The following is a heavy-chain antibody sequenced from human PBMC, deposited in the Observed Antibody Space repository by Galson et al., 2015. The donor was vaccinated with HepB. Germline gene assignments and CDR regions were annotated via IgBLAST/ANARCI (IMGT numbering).Heavy chain of an antibody. CDR3: ARDGEHYDILTGYYGWFDP. CDR1: GYTFTGYY. V-gene: IGHV1-2*06. D-gene: IGHD3-9*01. J-gene: IGHJ5*02. Sequence: SVKVSCKASGYTFTGYYMHWVRQAPGQGLEWMGRINPDSGGTNYVQKFQGRVTMTRDTSISTAYMELSRLRSDDTAVYYCARDGEHYDILTGYYGWFDPWGQGTLVTVPS. CDR2: INPDSGGT.